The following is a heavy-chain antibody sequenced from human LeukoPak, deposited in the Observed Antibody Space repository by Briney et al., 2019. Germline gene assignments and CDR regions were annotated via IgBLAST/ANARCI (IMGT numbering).Heavy chain of an antibody. CDR1: GFTFSSYG. Sequence: GGSLGLSCAASGFTFSSYGMHWVRQAPGKGLEWVAVIWYDGSYKYYADSVKGRFTISRDNAKNSLYLQMNSLRAEDTAVYYCARAGEDYYDSSGYPFDYWGQGTLVTASS. CDR2: IWYDGSYK. CDR3: ARAGEDYYDSSGYPFDY. J-gene: IGHJ4*02. D-gene: IGHD3-22*01. V-gene: IGHV3-33*01.